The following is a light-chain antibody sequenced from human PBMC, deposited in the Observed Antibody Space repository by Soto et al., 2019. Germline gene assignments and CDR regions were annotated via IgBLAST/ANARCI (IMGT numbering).Light chain of an antibody. CDR2: WAS. J-gene: IGKJ4*01. CDR3: QQYYSTPFT. V-gene: IGKV4-1*01. Sequence: DIVMTQSPDSLAVSLGERATVNCKSSQSVLYTSNNKNYLAWYQQRPRQPPKLLIYWASARESGVPDRFSGSGSGTDFTLTISSLQAEDVAVYYCQQYYSTPFTFGGGTQVEIK. CDR1: QSVLYTSNNKNY.